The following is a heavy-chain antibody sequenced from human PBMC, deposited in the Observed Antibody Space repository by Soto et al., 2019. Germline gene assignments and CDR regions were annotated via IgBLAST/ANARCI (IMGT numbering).Heavy chain of an antibody. CDR1: GGSISSYY. D-gene: IGHD6-25*01. J-gene: IGHJ6*02. CDR2: IYYSGST. CDR3: AKAEGIPAARSGFAGDYYDGMDV. V-gene: IGHV4-59*01. Sequence: SETLSLTCTVSGGSISSYYWSWIRQPPGKGLEWIGYIYYSGSTNYNPSLKSRVTISVDTSKNQFSLKLSSVTAADTAVYYCAKAEGIPAARSGFAGDYYDGMDVWGQGPTVTVSS.